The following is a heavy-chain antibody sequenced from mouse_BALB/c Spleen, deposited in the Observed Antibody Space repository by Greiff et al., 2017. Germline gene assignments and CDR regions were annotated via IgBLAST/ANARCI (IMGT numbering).Heavy chain of an antibody. Sequence: VQLQQSGAELAKPGASVKMSCKASGYTFTSYWMHWVKQRPGQGLEWIGYINPSTGYTEYNQKFKDKATLTADKSSSTAYMQLSSLTSEDSAVYYCARSGITTVNFDYWGQGTTLTVSS. D-gene: IGHD1-1*01. CDR1: GYTFTSYW. CDR3: ARSGITTVNFDY. V-gene: IGHV1-7*01. J-gene: IGHJ2*01. CDR2: INPSTGYT.